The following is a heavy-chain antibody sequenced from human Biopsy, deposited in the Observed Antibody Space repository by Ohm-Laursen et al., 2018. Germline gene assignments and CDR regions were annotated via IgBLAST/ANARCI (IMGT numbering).Heavy chain of an antibody. V-gene: IGHV3-9*01. Sequence: SLRLSCTASGFIFGDYAMHWVRQAPGKGLEWVSGINWNSDNLGYVGSVKGRFTISRGNAKNSLSLQMNSLRAEDTAVYYCARGSDSDYWGQGTLVTVSS. CDR2: INWNSDNL. CDR3: ARGSDSDY. J-gene: IGHJ4*02. CDR1: GFIFGDYA.